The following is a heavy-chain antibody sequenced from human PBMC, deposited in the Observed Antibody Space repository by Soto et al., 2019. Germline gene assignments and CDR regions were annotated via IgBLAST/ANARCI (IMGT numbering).Heavy chain of an antibody. Sequence: ASVKVSCKASGYTFTSYDINWVRQATGQGLEWMGWMNPNSGNTGYAQKFQGRVTMTRNTSISTAYMELSSLRSEDTAVYYCARGYCSSTSCYARLIYYYYYYMDVWGKGTTGTVAS. V-gene: IGHV1-8*01. CDR2: MNPNSGNT. D-gene: IGHD2-2*01. CDR3: ARGYCSSTSCYARLIYYYYYYMDV. CDR1: GYTFTSYD. J-gene: IGHJ6*03.